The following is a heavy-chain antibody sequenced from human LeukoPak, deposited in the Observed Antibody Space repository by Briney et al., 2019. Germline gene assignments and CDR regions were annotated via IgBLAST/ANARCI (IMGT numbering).Heavy chain of an antibody. V-gene: IGHV3-7*03. J-gene: IGHJ5*02. CDR2: IKQDGSEK. CDR3: AKDAQPRSRWFDP. Sequence: SGGSLRLSCAASGFIFRDYWKIWVRQAPGKGLEWVANIKQDGSEKYYVDSVKGRFTISRDNAKNSLYLQMNTLRAEDTAMYYCAKDAQPRSRWFDPWGQGTLVTVSS. CDR1: GFIFRDYW. D-gene: IGHD3-16*01.